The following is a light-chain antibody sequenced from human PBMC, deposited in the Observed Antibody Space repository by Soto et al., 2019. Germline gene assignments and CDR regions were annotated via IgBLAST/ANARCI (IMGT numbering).Light chain of an antibody. CDR1: QSVSSN. CDR3: QQYNNWTPVT. CDR2: GAY. Sequence: EIVMTQSPATLSVSPGERATLSCRASQSVSSNLAWYQQKPGQAPRLLIYGAYTRATGIPARFSGSGSGTEVTLTISSLQSEDFAVYYCQQYNNWTPVTFGHGTKVEIK. J-gene: IGKJ1*01. V-gene: IGKV3-15*01.